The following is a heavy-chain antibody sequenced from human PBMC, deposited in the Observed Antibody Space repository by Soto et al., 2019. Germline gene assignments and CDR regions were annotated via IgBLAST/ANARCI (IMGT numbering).Heavy chain of an antibody. CDR1: GFTFSSYW. J-gene: IGHJ3*02. CDR3: ARVAEPYYYDSSGCPI. D-gene: IGHD3-22*01. V-gene: IGHV3-7*03. CDR2: IKQDGSEK. Sequence: GGSLRLSCAASGFTFSSYWMSWVRQAPGKGLEWVANIKQDGSEKYYVDSVKGRFTISRDNAKNSLYLQTNSLRAEDTAVYYCARVAEPYYYDSSGCPIWGQGTMVTVSS.